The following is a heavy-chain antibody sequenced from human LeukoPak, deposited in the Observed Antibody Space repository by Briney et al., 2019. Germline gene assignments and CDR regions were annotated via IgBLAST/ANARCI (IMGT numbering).Heavy chain of an antibody. V-gene: IGHV4-39*01. Sequence: PSETLSLTCTVSGGSISSSSYYWGWIRQPPGKGLEWIGSIYYSGSTYYNPSLKSRVTISVDTSKNQFSLKLSSVTAADTAVYYCARHSSGWYYFDYWGQGTLVTVSS. CDR3: ARHSSGWYYFDY. D-gene: IGHD6-13*01. CDR2: IYYSGST. J-gene: IGHJ4*02. CDR1: GGSISSSSYY.